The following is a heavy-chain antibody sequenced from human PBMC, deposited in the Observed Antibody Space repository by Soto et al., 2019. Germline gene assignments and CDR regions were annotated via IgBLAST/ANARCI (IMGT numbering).Heavy chain of an antibody. Sequence: QVQLQESGPGLVKPSETLSLTCTVSGGSISSYYWSWIRQPPGKRLEWIGYIYYSGRTNYNPSLKSRVTMSVDTSKNQFSLKLSSVTAADTAVYYCAREAGTTIDYWGQGTLVTVSS. J-gene: IGHJ4*02. V-gene: IGHV4-59*08. CDR2: IYYSGRT. CDR3: AREAGTTIDY. D-gene: IGHD1-1*01. CDR1: GGSISSYY.